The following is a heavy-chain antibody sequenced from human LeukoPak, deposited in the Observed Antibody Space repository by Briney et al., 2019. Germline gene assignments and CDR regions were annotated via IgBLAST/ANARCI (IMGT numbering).Heavy chain of an antibody. D-gene: IGHD3-22*01. V-gene: IGHV3-7*02. CDR3: ARISSDSISYYDH. CDR1: GFSFRSFG. Sequence: PGGSLRLSCAASGFSFRSFGMSWVRQAPGKGLEWVADIKEEGRTTYYVDSVKGRFTISRDNAKNTLFLQMNSLRAEDTAVYYCARISSDSISYYDHWGQGTLVTVSS. J-gene: IGHJ4*02. CDR2: IKEEGRTT.